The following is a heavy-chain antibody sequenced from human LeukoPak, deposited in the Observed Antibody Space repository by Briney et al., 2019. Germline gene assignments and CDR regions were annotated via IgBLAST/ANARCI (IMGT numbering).Heavy chain of an antibody. CDR2: IYYSGST. V-gene: IGHV4-30-4*01. CDR1: GGSISSGDYY. Sequence: SETLSLTCTVSGGSISSGDYYWSWIRQPPGKGLEWIGYIYYSGSTYYNPSLKSRVTISVDTSKNQFSLKLSSVTAADTAVYYCARERYYRDDYYYYGMDVWGQGTTVTVSS. D-gene: IGHD3-22*01. J-gene: IGHJ6*02. CDR3: ARERYYRDDYYYYGMDV.